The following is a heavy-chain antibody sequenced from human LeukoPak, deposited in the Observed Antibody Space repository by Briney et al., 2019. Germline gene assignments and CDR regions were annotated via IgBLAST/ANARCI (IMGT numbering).Heavy chain of an antibody. D-gene: IGHD7-27*01. CDR2: MNPHSGNT. V-gene: IGHV1-8*01. J-gene: IGHJ2*01. CDR1: GYTFTGFD. CDR3: ARRNWAYWYFDL. Sequence: GASVKVSCTASGYTFTGFDINWVRQASGQGLEWMGWMNPHSGNTGFAQKFQGRVTLTRNTSISTAYMELSSLRSEDSAIYYCARRNWAYWYFDLWGRGAPVTVSS.